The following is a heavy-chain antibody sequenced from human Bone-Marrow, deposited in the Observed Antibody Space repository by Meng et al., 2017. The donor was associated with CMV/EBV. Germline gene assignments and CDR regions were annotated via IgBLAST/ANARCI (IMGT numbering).Heavy chain of an antibody. D-gene: IGHD1-26*01. CDR2: ISYNGGNK. Sequence: GGSLRLSCAAFGFPFSSYTMHWVRQAPGKGLNWVAIISYNGGNKYYADSVKGRFTISRDNSKNTLYLQMNSLRVEDTAVYFCARDPNWDYYFDSWGQGTLVTVSS. CDR3: ARDPNWDYYFDS. V-gene: IGHV3-30*01. CDR1: GFPFSSYT. J-gene: IGHJ4*02.